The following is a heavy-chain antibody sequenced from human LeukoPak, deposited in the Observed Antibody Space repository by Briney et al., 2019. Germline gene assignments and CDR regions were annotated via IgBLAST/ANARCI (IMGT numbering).Heavy chain of an antibody. CDR3: ARARGSYYYMDV. CDR2: IIPIFGTA. D-gene: IGHD1-26*01. CDR1: GGTFSSYA. J-gene: IGHJ6*03. Sequence: GASVKVSCKASGGTFSSYAISWVRQAPGQGLEWMGGIIPIFGTANYAQKFQGRVTITADKSTSTAYMELSSLRSEDTAVYYCARARGSYYYMDVWGKGTTVTISS. V-gene: IGHV1-69*06.